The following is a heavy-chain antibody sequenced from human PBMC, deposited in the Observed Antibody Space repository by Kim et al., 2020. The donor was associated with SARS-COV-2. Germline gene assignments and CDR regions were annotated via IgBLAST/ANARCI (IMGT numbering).Heavy chain of an antibody. D-gene: IGHD2-2*01. CDR3: ARRRRRGGQLLWEGFDP. J-gene: IGHJ5*02. Sequence: GESLKISCKGSGYSFTSYWIGWVRQMPGKGLEWMGIIYPGDSDTRYSPSFQGQVTISADKSISTAYLQWSSLKASDTAMYYCARRRRRGGQLLWEGFDPWGQGTLVTVSS. V-gene: IGHV5-51*01. CDR2: IYPGDSDT. CDR1: GYSFTSYW.